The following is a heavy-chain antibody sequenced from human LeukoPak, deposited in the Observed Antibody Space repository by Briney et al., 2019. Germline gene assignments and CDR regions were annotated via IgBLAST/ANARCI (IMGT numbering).Heavy chain of an antibody. J-gene: IGHJ5*02. CDR3: ARDLESITIFGVPTGWFDP. D-gene: IGHD3-3*01. Sequence: SETLSLTCTVSGGSISSYYWGWIRQPPGKGLEWIGSIYYSGSTYYNPSLKSRVTISVDTSKNQFSLKLSSVTAADTAVYYCARDLESITIFGVPTGWFDPWGQGTLVTVSS. CDR2: IYYSGST. CDR1: GGSISSYY. V-gene: IGHV4-39*07.